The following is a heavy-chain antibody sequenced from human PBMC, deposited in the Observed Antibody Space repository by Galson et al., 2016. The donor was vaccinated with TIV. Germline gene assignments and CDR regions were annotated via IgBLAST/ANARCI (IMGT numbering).Heavy chain of an antibody. CDR2: ILPISGQV. Sequence: SVKVSCKASGYTFISYGISWVRQAPGQGFEWEGGILPISGQVSYAQNFQDRVTITADKSASTVYMELRSLRSDDTAVYYCAREGPCGGDCYFLDNWGQGSLVTVSS. CDR1: GYTFISYG. V-gene: IGHV1-69*06. J-gene: IGHJ4*02. CDR3: AREGPCGGDCYFLDN. D-gene: IGHD2-21*02.